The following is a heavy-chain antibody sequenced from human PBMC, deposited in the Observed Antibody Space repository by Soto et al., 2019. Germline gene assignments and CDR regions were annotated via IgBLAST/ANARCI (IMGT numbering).Heavy chain of an antibody. Sequence: GESLKISCKGSGYRFTNYWIAWVRQMPGKGLEWMGIFYPGDSDTRYSPSFQGQVTISADRSTSTAYLQWRSLKASDTAVYYCTTDPGGGVTPREVPDYWGQGTLVTVSS. CDR1: GYRFTNYW. D-gene: IGHD2-8*01. CDR3: TTDPGGGVTPREVPDY. J-gene: IGHJ4*02. CDR2: FYPGDSDT. V-gene: IGHV5-51*01.